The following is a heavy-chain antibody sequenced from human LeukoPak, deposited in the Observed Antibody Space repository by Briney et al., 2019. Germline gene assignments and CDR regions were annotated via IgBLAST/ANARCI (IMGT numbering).Heavy chain of an antibody. Sequence: SETLSLTCTVSGGSISSYYWSWIRQPPGKGLEWIGHIYYSGSTNYNPSLKSRVTISVDTSKNQFSLKLSSVTAANTAGYYCASGDSGSYEGLDYWGQGTLVTVSS. D-gene: IGHD1-26*01. J-gene: IGHJ4*02. CDR1: GGSISSYY. CDR2: IYYSGST. CDR3: ASGDSGSYEGLDY. V-gene: IGHV4-59*12.